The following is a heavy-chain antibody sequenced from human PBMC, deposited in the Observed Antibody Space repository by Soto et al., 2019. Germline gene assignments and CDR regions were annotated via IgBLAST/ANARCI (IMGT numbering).Heavy chain of an antibody. V-gene: IGHV3-23*01. D-gene: IGHD3-9*01. Sequence: EVQLLESGGALVQPGGSLRLSCAASGFTFSSFAMTWVRQAPGKGLEWVSALSGSGGSTYYADSVKGRFTVSRDNSKNTLYLHLNSLRAEDTAVYYCAKVRKPYYDILTGFYMDYWGQGTLATVSS. CDR2: LSGSGGST. CDR3: AKVRKPYYDILTGFYMDY. J-gene: IGHJ4*02. CDR1: GFTFSSFA.